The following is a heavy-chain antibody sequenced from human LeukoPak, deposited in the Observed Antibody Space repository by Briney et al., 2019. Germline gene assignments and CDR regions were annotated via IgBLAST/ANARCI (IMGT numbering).Heavy chain of an antibody. CDR1: GFTFSSYA. V-gene: IGHV3-23*01. D-gene: IGHD5-18*01. Sequence: QPGGSLRLSCAASGFTFSSYAMSWVRQAPGRGLEWVSAISSSGGSTYYADSVKGRFTISRDNSKNTLYLQMNSLRAEDTAVYYCANIQLSLASSPYWGQGTLVTVSS. J-gene: IGHJ4*02. CDR3: ANIQLSLASSPY. CDR2: ISSSGGST.